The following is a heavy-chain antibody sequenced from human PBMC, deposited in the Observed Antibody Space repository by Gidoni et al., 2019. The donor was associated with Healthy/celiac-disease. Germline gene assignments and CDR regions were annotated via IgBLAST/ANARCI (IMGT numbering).Heavy chain of an antibody. CDR2: IWYDGSNK. V-gene: IGHV3-33*01. Sequence: QVQLVESGGGVVQPGRSLRLYCAASGFTFRSYGMHWVRQAPGKGLEWVAVIWYDGSNKYYADSVKGRFTISRDNSKNTLYLQMNSLRAEDTAVYYCARSHSSGWPLEAFDIWGQGTMVTVSS. D-gene: IGHD6-19*01. J-gene: IGHJ3*02. CDR3: ARSHSSGWPLEAFDI. CDR1: GFTFRSYG.